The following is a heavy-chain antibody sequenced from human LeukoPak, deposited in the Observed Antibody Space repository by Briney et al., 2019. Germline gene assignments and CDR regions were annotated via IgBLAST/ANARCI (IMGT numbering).Heavy chain of an antibody. Sequence: GGSLRLSCAASGFTFSSYSMTWVRQAPGKGLEWVSIISSGSSAIFSADALKGRFTISRDNAKNSLFLQMNSLRGEDTAVYYCARCTTGKTFGSLREIKKSREIDYWGQGTLVTVSS. D-gene: IGHD1-1*01. CDR3: ARCTTGKTFGSLREIKKSREIDY. V-gene: IGHV3-21*01. CDR1: GFTFSSYS. CDR2: ISSGSSAI. J-gene: IGHJ4*02.